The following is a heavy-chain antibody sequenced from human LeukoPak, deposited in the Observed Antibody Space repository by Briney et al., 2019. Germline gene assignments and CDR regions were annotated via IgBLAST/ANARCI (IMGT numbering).Heavy chain of an antibody. V-gene: IGHV3-23*01. Sequence: TGGSLRLSCAASGFTFSSYAMSWVRQAPGKGVEWVSAISGSGGSTYYADSVKGRFTISRDNSKNTLYLQMNSLRAEDTAVYYCARNPILGYCSSTSCYVFDYWGQGTLVTVSS. CDR3: ARNPILGYCSSTSCYVFDY. J-gene: IGHJ4*02. CDR2: ISGSGGST. D-gene: IGHD2-2*01. CDR1: GFTFSSYA.